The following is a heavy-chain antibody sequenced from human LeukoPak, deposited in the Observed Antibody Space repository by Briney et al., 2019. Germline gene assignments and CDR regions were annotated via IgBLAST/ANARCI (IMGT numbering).Heavy chain of an antibody. CDR2: ISSSSSTI. CDR3: ARGLGKGAFDI. CDR1: GFTFSSYS. V-gene: IGHV3-48*01. J-gene: IGHJ3*02. Sequence: GGSLRLPCAASGFTFSSYSMNWVRQAPGKGLEWVSYISSSSSTIYYADSVKGRFTISRDNAKNSLYLQMNSLRAEDTAVYYCARGLGKGAFDIWGQGTMVTVSS. D-gene: IGHD1-26*01.